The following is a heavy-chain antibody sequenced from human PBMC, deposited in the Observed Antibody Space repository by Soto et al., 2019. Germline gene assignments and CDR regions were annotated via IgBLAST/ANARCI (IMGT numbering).Heavy chain of an antibody. CDR1: GFTFSSYA. Sequence: GGSLRLSCAASGFTFSSYAMHWVRQAPGKGLEWVAVISYDGSNKYYADSVKGRFTISRDNSKNTLYLQMNSLRAEDTAVYYCARHDYGDYVAYYYYGMDVWGQGTTVTVSS. CDR2: ISYDGSNK. V-gene: IGHV3-30-3*01. D-gene: IGHD4-17*01. J-gene: IGHJ6*02. CDR3: ARHDYGDYVAYYYYGMDV.